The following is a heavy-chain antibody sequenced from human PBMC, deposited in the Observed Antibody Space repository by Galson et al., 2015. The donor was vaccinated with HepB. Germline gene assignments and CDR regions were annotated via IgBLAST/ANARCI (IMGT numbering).Heavy chain of an antibody. CDR3: AKDLVVVPTS. CDR2: ISGSGNTT. J-gene: IGHJ5*02. CDR1: GFTFSSYA. D-gene: IGHD2-2*01. Sequence: SLRLSCAASGFTFSSYAMSWVRQAPGKGLEWVSTISGSGNTTYYTDSVKGRFTISRDNSKNTLYLRMNSLRAEDTAVYYCAKDLVVVPTSWGQGTLVTVSS. V-gene: IGHV3-23*01.